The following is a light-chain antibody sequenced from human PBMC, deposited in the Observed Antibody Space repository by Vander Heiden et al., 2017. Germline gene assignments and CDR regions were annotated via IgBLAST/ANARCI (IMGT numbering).Light chain of an antibody. CDR3: QTWGTGMRV. Sequence: QLVLTQSPSASASLGASVKLTCTLSSGHSSYAIAWHQQQPEKGPRYLMKLNSDGSHSEGDGIPDRFSGSSSGAERYLTISSLQSEDEADYYCQTWGTGMRVFGTGTKVTVL. CDR2: LNSDGSH. V-gene: IGLV4-69*01. CDR1: SGHSSYA. J-gene: IGLJ1*01.